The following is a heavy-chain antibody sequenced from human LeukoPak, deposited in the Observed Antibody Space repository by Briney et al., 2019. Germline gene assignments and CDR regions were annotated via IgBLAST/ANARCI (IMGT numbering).Heavy chain of an antibody. D-gene: IGHD3-10*01. CDR2: ISAYNGNT. V-gene: IGHV1-18*01. Sequence: ASVKVSCKASGYTFTSYGISWVRQAPGQGLEWMGWISAYNGNTNYAQKLQGRVTMTTDTSTSTAYMELRSLRSDDTAVYYCARVMGTMVRGVIDVGNWLDPWGQGTLVTVSS. CDR1: GYTFTSYG. CDR3: ARVMGTMVRGVIDVGNWLDP. J-gene: IGHJ5*02.